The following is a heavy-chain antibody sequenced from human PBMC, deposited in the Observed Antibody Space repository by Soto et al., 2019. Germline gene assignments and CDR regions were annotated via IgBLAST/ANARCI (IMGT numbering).Heavy chain of an antibody. V-gene: IGHV1-18*01. D-gene: IGHD3-9*01. CDR3: ARPQNDILTDSYTNFFDS. J-gene: IGHJ5*01. CDR1: GYTFTHYG. Sequence: QVQLLQSGAEVKKPVASVKVSCKASGYTFTHYGITWLRQAPGQGPEWMGWISAYNGNRDYAQNLQDRVTMTTDTSTSTAYMELRSLRSDDTAVYYCARPQNDILTDSYTNFFDSWGQGTLVTVSS. CDR2: ISAYNGNR.